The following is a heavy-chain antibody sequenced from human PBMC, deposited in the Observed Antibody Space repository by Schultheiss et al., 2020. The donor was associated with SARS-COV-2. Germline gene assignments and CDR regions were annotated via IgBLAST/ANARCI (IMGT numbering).Heavy chain of an antibody. D-gene: IGHD6-19*01. V-gene: IGHV4-59*12. CDR2: IYYSGST. CDR1: GGSISSYY. Sequence: GSLRLSCTVSGGSISSYYWSWIRQPPGKGLEWIGYIYYSGSTYYNPSLKSRVTISVDTSKNQFSLKLSSVTAADTAVYYCARDRGAVAGKGRPDYWGQGTLVTVSS. J-gene: IGHJ4*02. CDR3: ARDRGAVAGKGRPDY.